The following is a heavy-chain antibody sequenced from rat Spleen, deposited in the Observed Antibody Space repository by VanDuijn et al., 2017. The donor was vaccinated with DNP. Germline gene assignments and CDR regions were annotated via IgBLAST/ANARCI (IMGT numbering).Heavy chain of an antibody. V-gene: IGHV5-20*01. D-gene: IGHD5-1*01. CDR2: IRYDGGTS. Sequence: EVKLVESGGGLVQPGRSLKLSCAASGFNFNDYWMGWVRQAPTKGLEWVAYIRYDGGTSYYGDSVKGRFTISRDDAKSTLYLQMNSLRSEDTATYYCTREGTGTGYFDYWGQGVMVTVSS. CDR1: GFNFNDYW. CDR3: TREGTGTGYFDY. J-gene: IGHJ2*01.